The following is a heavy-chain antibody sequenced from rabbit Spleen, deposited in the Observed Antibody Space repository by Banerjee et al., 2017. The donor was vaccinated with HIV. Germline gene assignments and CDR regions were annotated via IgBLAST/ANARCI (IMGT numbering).Heavy chain of an antibody. CDR1: GFSFISSYD. CDR2: IFSSSDIT. V-gene: IGHV1S45*01. Sequence: QEQLVESGGGLVMPGASLTLTCTASGFSFISSYDMSWVRQAPGKGLEWIGCIFSSSDITWYATWAKGRFTISKTSSTTVTLQMTSLTDADTATYFCARGGYGGYAGYGYAARYYGMDLWGPGTLVTVS. D-gene: IGHD6-1*01. CDR3: ARGGYGGYAGYGYAARYYGMDL. J-gene: IGHJ6*01.